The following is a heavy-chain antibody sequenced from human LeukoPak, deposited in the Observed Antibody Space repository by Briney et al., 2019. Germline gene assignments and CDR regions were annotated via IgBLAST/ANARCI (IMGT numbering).Heavy chain of an antibody. Sequence: PSETLSLTCTVSGGSISSSSYYWGWIRQPPGKGLEWIGSIYYSGSTYYNPSLKSRVTISVDTSKNQFSLKLSSVTAADTAVYYCARGTPPYCSGGSCYYPYFDYWGQGTLVTVSS. CDR2: IYYSGST. D-gene: IGHD2-15*01. CDR1: GGSISSSSYY. V-gene: IGHV4-39*07. CDR3: ARGTPPYCSGGSCYYPYFDY. J-gene: IGHJ4*02.